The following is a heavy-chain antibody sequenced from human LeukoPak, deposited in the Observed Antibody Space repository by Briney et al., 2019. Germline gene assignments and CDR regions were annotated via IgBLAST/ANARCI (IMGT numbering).Heavy chain of an antibody. D-gene: IGHD6-19*01. CDR2: ISGSGGNT. CDR3: AKCSRIAVAGTYFDY. V-gene: IGHV3-23*01. J-gene: IGHJ4*02. Sequence: PGGSLRLSCAASGFTFSSYAMGWVRQAPGKGLEWVSLISGSGGNTYYADSVKGRFTISRDDSKNTLYLQMNSLRAEDTAVYYCAKCSRIAVAGTYFDYWGQGTLVTVSS. CDR1: GFTFSSYA.